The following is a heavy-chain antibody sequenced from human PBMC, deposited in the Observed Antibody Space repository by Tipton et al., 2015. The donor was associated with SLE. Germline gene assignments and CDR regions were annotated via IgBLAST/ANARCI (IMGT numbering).Heavy chain of an antibody. CDR1: GGSISSHY. D-gene: IGHD3-10*01. CDR2: IYYSGST. J-gene: IGHJ4*02. Sequence: TLSLTCTVSGGSISSHYWSWIRQPPGKGLEWIGYIYYSGSTNYNPSLKSRVTISVDTSKNQFSLKLSSVTAADTAVYYCASTLRGFRGYWGQGTLVTVSS. CDR3: ASTLRGFRGY. V-gene: IGHV4-59*11.